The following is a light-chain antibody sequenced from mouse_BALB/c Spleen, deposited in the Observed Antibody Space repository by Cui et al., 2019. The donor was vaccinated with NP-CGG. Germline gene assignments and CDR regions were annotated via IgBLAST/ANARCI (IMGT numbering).Light chain of an antibody. CDR2: GTN. J-gene: IGLJ1*01. V-gene: IGLV1*01. Sequence: QALATQESAPTTSPGETVTLTCRSSTGAVTTSNYANWVQEEPDHLFTGLIGGTNNRAPGVPARFSGSLIGDKAALTITGAQTEDEAIYFCALWYSNHWVFGGGTKLTVL. CDR1: TGAVTTSNY. CDR3: ALWYSNHWV.